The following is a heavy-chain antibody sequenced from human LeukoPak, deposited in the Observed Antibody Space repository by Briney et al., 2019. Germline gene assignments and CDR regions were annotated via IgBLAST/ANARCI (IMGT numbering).Heavy chain of an antibody. J-gene: IGHJ3*02. CDR3: AREGLTSTPNNAFDI. V-gene: IGHV3-33*01. Sequence: GGSLRLSCAASGFTFSSYGMHWVRQAPGKGLEWVAVKWSDENKKFYADSVKGRFTISRDNFKSTLYLQMDSLRVEDTAVYYCAREGLTSTPNNAFDIWGQGSVVTVSS. CDR2: KWSDENKK. D-gene: IGHD4-23*01. CDR1: GFTFSSYG.